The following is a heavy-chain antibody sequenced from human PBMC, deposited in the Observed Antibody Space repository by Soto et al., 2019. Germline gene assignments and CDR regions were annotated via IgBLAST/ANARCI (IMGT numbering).Heavy chain of an antibody. CDR3: VGMGSSPPHYYYGMDV. CDR1: GFTFSSYA. Sequence: GGSLRLSCSASGFTFSSYAMHWVRQAPGKGLEYVSAISSNGGSTYYADSVKGRFTISRDNSKNTLYLQMSSLRAEDTAVYYCVGMGSSPPHYYYGMDVWGQGTTVTVSS. CDR2: ISSNGGST. V-gene: IGHV3-64D*08. J-gene: IGHJ6*02. D-gene: IGHD1-26*01.